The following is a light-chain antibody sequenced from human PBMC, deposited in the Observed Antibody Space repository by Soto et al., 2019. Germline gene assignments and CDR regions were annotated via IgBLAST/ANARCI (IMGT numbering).Light chain of an antibody. CDR2: AAS. V-gene: IGKV1-39*01. CDR1: QTIYRS. Sequence: DIQMTQSPSSLSASVGDGVTITCRSSQTIYRSLNWYQQKPGKAPTLVISAASDLQSGVPSRFSGTGSGTDFSLTISSLQPEDVATYYCQQSHSAPLTFGQGTEVAVK. CDR3: QQSHSAPLT. J-gene: IGKJ1*01.